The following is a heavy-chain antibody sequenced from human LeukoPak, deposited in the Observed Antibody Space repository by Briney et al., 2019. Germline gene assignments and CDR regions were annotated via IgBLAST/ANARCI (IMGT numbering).Heavy chain of an antibody. V-gene: IGHV4-34*01. CDR2: INHSGST. Sequence: SQSLSLTCAVYGGSFSGYYWGWIRQPPGNGREWIREINHSGSTNYNPSLKSRVTISVDTSKNQFSLKLSSVTAADTAVYYCARGWGRRIAVAYSRTYYFDYWGQGTLVTVSS. D-gene: IGHD6-19*01. CDR1: GGSFSGYY. J-gene: IGHJ4*02. CDR3: ARGWGRRIAVAYSRTYYFDY.